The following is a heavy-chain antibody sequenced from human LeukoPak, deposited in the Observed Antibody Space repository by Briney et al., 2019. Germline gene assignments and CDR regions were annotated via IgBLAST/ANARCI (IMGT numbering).Heavy chain of an antibody. Sequence: ASVKVSCKASGYTFTSYDINWVRQATGQGLEWMGWMNPNSGNTGYAQKFQGRGTMTRNTSISTAYMELDNLGTEDTAVYYCARGRSGSLDYWGQGTLVTVSS. CDR2: MNPNSGNT. CDR1: GYTFTSYD. CDR3: ARGRSGSLDY. V-gene: IGHV1-8*01. D-gene: IGHD3-3*01. J-gene: IGHJ4*02.